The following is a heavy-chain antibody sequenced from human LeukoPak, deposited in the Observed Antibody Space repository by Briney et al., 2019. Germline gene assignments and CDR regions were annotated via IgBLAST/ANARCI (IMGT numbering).Heavy chain of an antibody. Sequence: GGSLRLSCAASGFTFSSYEMNWVRQAPGKGLEWVSAISGSGGSTYYADSVKGRFTISRDNSKNTLYLQMNSLRAEDTAAYYCAQISGYGQGPFDYWGQGTLVTVSS. CDR2: ISGSGGST. V-gene: IGHV3-23*01. D-gene: IGHD5-12*01. J-gene: IGHJ4*02. CDR3: AQISGYGQGPFDY. CDR1: GFTFSSYE.